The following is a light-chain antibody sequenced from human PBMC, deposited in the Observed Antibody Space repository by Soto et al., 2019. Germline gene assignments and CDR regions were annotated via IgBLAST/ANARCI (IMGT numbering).Light chain of an antibody. Sequence: QSALTQPASVSGSPGQSITISCTGTSSDVGGYTYVSWYQQHPDKAPKLMVYDVTNRPSGVSNRFSGSKSGNTASLTISGLQAEDEADYYCSSYTSSSTVVFGGGTKVTVL. CDR2: DVT. CDR1: SSDVGGYTY. CDR3: SSYTSSSTVV. J-gene: IGLJ2*01. V-gene: IGLV2-14*01.